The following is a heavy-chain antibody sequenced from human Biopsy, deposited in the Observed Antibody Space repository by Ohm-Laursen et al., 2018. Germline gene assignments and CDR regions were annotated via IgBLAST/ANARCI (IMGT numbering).Heavy chain of an antibody. CDR1: GGTFTNHA. D-gene: IGHD3-22*01. CDR3: ARFPSGAYDDSGSYRAVEHWYFDL. CDR2: SIPLFNTA. V-gene: IGHV1-69*06. J-gene: IGHJ2*01. Sequence: SSVKVSCKASGGTFTNHAVGWVRQAPGQGLEWVGSSIPLFNTANYADKFQGRVTLTADKSTTTAYMELSSLRSEDTATYYCARFPSGAYDDSGSYRAVEHWYFDLWGRGTLVTVSS.